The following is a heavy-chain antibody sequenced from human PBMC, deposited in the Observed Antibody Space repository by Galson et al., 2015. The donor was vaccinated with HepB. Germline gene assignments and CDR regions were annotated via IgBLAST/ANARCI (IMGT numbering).Heavy chain of an antibody. D-gene: IGHD3-22*01. CDR3: ARAPYYYDSSGYCDP. CDR1: EYTFTSYY. V-gene: IGHV1-46*03. J-gene: IGHJ5*02. CDR2: INPSGGST. Sequence: SVKVSCKASEYTFTSYYMHWVRQPPGQGLEWMGIINPSGGSTSYAQKFQGRVTMTRDTSTSTVYMELSSLRSEDTAVYYCARAPYYYDSSGYCDPWGQGTLVTVSS.